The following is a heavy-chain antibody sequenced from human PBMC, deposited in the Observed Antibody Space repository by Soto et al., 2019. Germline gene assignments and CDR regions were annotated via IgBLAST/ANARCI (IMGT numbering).Heavy chain of an antibody. J-gene: IGHJ2*01. V-gene: IGHV3-23*01. Sequence: EVQLLESGGGLVQPGGSLRLSCAASGFTFSSYAMSWVRQAPGKGLEWVSAISGSGASTYYANSVKGRFTISRYNSKNTLYLQMNSLRAEDTAVYDCAKVLGSSGWVYWYFDLWGRGTLVTVSS. D-gene: IGHD6-19*01. CDR1: GFTFSSYA. CDR3: AKVLGSSGWVYWYFDL. CDR2: ISGSGAST.